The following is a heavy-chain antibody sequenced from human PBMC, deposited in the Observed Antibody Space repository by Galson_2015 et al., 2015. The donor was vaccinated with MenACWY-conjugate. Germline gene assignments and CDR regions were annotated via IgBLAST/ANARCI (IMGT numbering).Heavy chain of an antibody. CDR1: GYSFSSYW. CDR3: ARHPPGGRGMDV. V-gene: IGHV5-51*01. CDR2: ISPGDSNT. D-gene: IGHD1-26*01. Sequence: QSGAEVKKPGESLKISRKGSGYSFSSYWIGWARQMPGKRLEWMGLISPGDSNTRYSPSFQGQVTLSADKSITTAYLQWTSLKASDTAMYYCARHPPGGRGMDVWGQGTTVTVSS. J-gene: IGHJ6*02.